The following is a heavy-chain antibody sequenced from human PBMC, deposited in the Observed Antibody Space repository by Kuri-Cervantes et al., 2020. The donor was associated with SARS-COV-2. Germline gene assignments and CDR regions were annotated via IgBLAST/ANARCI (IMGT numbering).Heavy chain of an antibody. D-gene: IGHD7-27*01. J-gene: IGHJ4*02. CDR1: GFTFSSYA. Sequence: GGSLRLSCAASGFTFSSYAMSWVRQAPGKGLEWVAFLRYDGSNQCYADSVKGRFTISRDNSKNTLYLQMNSLGPEDTAVYYCASITGEGYWGQGTLVTVSS. V-gene: IGHV3-30*02. CDR3: ASITGEGY. CDR2: LRYDGSNQ.